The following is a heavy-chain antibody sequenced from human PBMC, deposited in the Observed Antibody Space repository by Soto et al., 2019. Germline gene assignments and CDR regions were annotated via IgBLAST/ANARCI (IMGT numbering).Heavy chain of an antibody. J-gene: IGHJ6*02. CDR3: ARDLVPAAIDYYYYGMDV. D-gene: IGHD2-2*02. Sequence: SVKVSCKASGGTFSSYAISWVRQAPGQGLEWMGGIIPIFGTANYAQKFQGRVTITADESTSTAYMELSSLRSEDTAVYYCARDLVPAAIDYYYYGMDVWGQGTTVTVSS. CDR1: GGTFSSYA. CDR2: IIPIFGTA. V-gene: IGHV1-69*13.